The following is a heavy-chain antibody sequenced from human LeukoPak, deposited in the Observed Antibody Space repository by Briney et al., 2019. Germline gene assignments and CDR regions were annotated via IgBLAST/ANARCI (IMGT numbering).Heavy chain of an antibody. CDR2: ISGSGGST. J-gene: IGHJ4*02. Sequence: AGGSLRLSCVASGFSFSSYWMSWVRQAPGKGLEWVSAISGSGGSTYYADSVKGRFTISRDNSKNTLYLQMNSLRAEDTAVYYCAKYSSSSRVVVLGSFDYWGQGTLVTVSS. D-gene: IGHD6-6*01. V-gene: IGHV3-23*01. CDR3: AKYSSSSRVVVLGSFDY. CDR1: GFSFSSYW.